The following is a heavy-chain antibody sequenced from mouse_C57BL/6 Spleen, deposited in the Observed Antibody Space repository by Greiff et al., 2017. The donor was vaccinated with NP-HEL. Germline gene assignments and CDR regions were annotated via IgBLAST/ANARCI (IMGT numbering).Heavy chain of an antibody. Sequence: QVQLQQSGAELARPGASVKMSCKASGYTFTSYTMHWVKQRPGQGLEWIGYINPSSGYTKYNQKFKDKATLTADKSSSTAYMQLSSLTSEDSAVDYCARGLRLYFDYWGQGTTLTVSS. J-gene: IGHJ2*01. CDR1: GYTFTSYT. V-gene: IGHV1-4*01. CDR3: ARGLRLYFDY. D-gene: IGHD1-1*01. CDR2: INPSSGYT.